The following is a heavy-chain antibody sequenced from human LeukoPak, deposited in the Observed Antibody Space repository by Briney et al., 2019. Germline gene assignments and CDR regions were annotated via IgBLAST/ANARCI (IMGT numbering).Heavy chain of an antibody. V-gene: IGHV4-59*08. CDR1: GGSISSYY. CDR2: IYYSGST. J-gene: IGHJ3*02. Sequence: PSETLSLTCTVSGGSISSYYWSWIRQPPGKGLEWVGYIYYSGSTNYNPSLKSRVTISVDTSKNQFSLKLGSVTAADTAVYYCARHAGYYDIANDAFDSWGQGTMVTVSS. D-gene: IGHD3-9*01. CDR3: ARHAGYYDIANDAFDS.